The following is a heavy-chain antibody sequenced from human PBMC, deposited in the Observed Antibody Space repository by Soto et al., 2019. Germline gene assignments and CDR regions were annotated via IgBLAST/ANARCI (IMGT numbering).Heavy chain of an antibody. J-gene: IGHJ6*03. Sequence: SETLSLTCAVYGGSFSGYYWSWIRQPPGKGLEWIGEINHSGSTNYNPSLKSRVTISVDTSKNQFSLKLSSVTAADTAVYYCARAPAWAIFGVGFDYYYYMDVWGKGTRVTVSS. V-gene: IGHV4-34*01. CDR1: GGSFSGYY. D-gene: IGHD3-3*01. CDR3: ARAPAWAIFGVGFDYYYYMDV. CDR2: INHSGST.